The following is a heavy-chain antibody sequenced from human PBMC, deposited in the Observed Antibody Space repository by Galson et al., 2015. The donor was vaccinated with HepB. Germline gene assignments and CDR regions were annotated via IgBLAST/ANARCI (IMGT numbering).Heavy chain of an antibody. D-gene: IGHD2/OR15-2a*01. CDR1: GFTFSNYA. Sequence: SLRLSCAASGFTFSNYAMHWVRQAPGKGLEWVAVITYDGSDKYYADFVKGRFTISRDNSKDALSLQMDSLRAEDTAVFYCARAPSSTRSLDSWGQGTLVTVSS. V-gene: IGHV3-30-3*01. J-gene: IGHJ4*02. CDR3: ARAPSSTRSLDS. CDR2: ITYDGSDK.